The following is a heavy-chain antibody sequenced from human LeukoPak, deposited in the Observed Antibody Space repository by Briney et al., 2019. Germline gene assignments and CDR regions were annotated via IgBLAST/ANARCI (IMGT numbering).Heavy chain of an antibody. V-gene: IGHV3-23*01. D-gene: IGHD2-2*01. CDR2: ISGSGGST. J-gene: IGHJ6*03. CDR3: ARVPAARRDYYYYMDV. CDR1: GFTFSSYA. Sequence: GGSLRLSCAASGFTFSSYAMSWVRQAPGKGLEWVSAISGSGGSTYYADSVKGRFTISRDNSKNTLYLQMNSLRAEDTAVYYCARVPAARRDYYYYMDVWGKGTTVTVSS.